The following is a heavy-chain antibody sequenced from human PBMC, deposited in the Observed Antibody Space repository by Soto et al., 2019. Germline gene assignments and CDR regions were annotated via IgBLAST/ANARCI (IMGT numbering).Heavy chain of an antibody. D-gene: IGHD3-3*01. CDR1: GYTFTSYY. Sequence: GASVKVSCKASGYTFTSYYMHWVRQAPGQGLEWMGIINPSGGSTSYAQKFQGRVTMTRDTSTSTVYMELSSLRSEDTAVYYCARDTPAIFGVVISRPHYMDVWGQGTTVTVSS. V-gene: IGHV1-46*03. CDR2: INPSGGST. CDR3: ARDTPAIFGVVISRPHYMDV. J-gene: IGHJ6*03.